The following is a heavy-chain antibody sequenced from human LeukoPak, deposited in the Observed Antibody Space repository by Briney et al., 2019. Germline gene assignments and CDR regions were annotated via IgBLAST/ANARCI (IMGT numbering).Heavy chain of an antibody. CDR2: LCAIDDST. J-gene: IGHJ3*01. CDR3: AKDTRSVGGARNAFDV. Sequence: GGSLRLSCAASGYTFSRYAMNWVRQAPGKGLEWVSSLCAIDDSTYYAQSVRGRFTISRDNSKNTVSLQMNRLGAEDTAVYYCAKDTRSVGGARNAFDVWGQGTMITVSS. CDR1: GYTFSRYA. D-gene: IGHD2-21*01. V-gene: IGHV3-23*01.